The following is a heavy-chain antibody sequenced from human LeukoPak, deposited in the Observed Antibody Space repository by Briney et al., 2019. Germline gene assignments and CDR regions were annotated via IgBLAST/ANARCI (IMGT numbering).Heavy chain of an antibody. CDR1: GYTFTNYF. CDR2: IQPTSGVT. J-gene: IGHJ5*02. Sequence: ASVKVSCKASGYTFTNYFIHWVRQAPGQGLEWMGWIQPTSGVTDYAQTFQGRVTMTTDTSMNVAYMELRRLRSDDTAVYYCARDREISTSRAAFNWFHPWGQGTLVTVSS. V-gene: IGHV1-2*02. D-gene: IGHD2/OR15-2a*01. CDR3: ARDREISTSRAAFNWFHP.